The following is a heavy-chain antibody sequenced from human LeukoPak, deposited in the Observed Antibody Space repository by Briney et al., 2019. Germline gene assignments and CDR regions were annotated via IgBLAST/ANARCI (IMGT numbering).Heavy chain of an antibody. Sequence: GGSLRLSCAASGFTFSSYAMSWVRQAPGKGLEWVSAISGSGGSTYYADSVKGRFTISRDNSKNTLYLQMNSLRAEDTAVYYCAKDREQLWSPFDYWGQRTLVTVSS. J-gene: IGHJ4*02. D-gene: IGHD5-18*01. V-gene: IGHV3-23*01. CDR3: AKDREQLWSPFDY. CDR2: ISGSGGST. CDR1: GFTFSSYA.